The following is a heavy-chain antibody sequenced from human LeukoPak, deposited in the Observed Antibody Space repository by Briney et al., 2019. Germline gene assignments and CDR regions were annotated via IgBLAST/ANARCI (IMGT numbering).Heavy chain of an antibody. CDR1: GGTFSSYA. Sequence: SVKFSCKASGGTFSSYAISWVRQAPGQGLEWMGRIIPILGIANYAQKFQGRVTITADKSTSTAYMELSSLRSEDTAVYYCARTSLRGYGDYSGLQHWGQGTLVTVSS. V-gene: IGHV1-69*04. J-gene: IGHJ1*01. CDR2: IIPILGIA. D-gene: IGHD4-17*01. CDR3: ARTSLRGYGDYSGLQH.